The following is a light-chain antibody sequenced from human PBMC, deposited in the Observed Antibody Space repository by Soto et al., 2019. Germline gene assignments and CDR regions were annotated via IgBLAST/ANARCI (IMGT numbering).Light chain of an antibody. Sequence: DIEMTQSPSSLSASVGDRVTITCQASQDISNYLNWYQQKTGRAPTLLIYDASNLESGVSSRFSGSRSGTDCSLTINSLQPDDFATYYCQQYDDFPLTFGQGTRLE. CDR1: QDISNY. CDR3: QQYDDFPLT. V-gene: IGKV1-33*01. J-gene: IGKJ5*01. CDR2: DAS.